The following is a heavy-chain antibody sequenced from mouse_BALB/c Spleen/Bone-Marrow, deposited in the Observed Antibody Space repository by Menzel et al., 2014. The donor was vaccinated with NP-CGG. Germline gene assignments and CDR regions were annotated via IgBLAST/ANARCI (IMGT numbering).Heavy chain of an antibody. Sequence: EVHLVESGGDLVRPGGSLKLSCSASGFAFXSYDMSWVRQTPEKRLEWVAYISSGGGSTYYPDTVKGRFTISRDNAKNTLYLQMSSLKSEDTAMYYCARHRYGFDYWGQGTTLTVSS. J-gene: IGHJ2*01. D-gene: IGHD1-1*01. CDR2: ISSGGGST. CDR3: ARHRYGFDY. V-gene: IGHV5-12-1*01. CDR1: GFAFXSYD.